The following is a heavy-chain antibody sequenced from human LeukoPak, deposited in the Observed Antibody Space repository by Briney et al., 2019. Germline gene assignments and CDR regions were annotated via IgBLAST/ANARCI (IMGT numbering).Heavy chain of an antibody. J-gene: IGHJ4*02. V-gene: IGHV4-34*01. D-gene: IGHD6-13*01. CDR3: ARGRHSSSWLYYFDY. Sequence: SETLSLTCAVHGGSFSGYYWSWIRQPPGKGLEWIGEINHSGSSNYNPSLKSRVTISVDTSKNQFSLKLSSVTAADTAVYYCARGRHSSSWLYYFDYWGQGTLVTVSS. CDR1: GGSFSGYY. CDR2: INHSGSS.